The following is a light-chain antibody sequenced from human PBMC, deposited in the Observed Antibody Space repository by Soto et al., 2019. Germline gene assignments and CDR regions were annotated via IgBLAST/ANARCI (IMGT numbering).Light chain of an antibody. CDR1: QDTSNY. J-gene: IGKJ4*01. Sequence: DIQMTQSPSSLSASVGDRVTITCQASQDTSNYLNWYQQKPGKAPKLLIYDASNLQTGVPSRFSGSGSGTDFNLTISSLQPEDFATYYCLQHNSYPLTFGGGTKVEIK. CDR3: LQHNSYPLT. V-gene: IGKV1-33*01. CDR2: DAS.